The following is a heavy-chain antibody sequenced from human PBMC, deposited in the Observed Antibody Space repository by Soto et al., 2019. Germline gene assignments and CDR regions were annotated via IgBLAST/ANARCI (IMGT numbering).Heavy chain of an antibody. V-gene: IGHV5-51*01. CDR1: GYSFINYW. Sequence: KVSCKASGYSFINYWLAWVRQMPGKGLELMGIISPGDSDTSYSPSFRGQVTISADKSIGTAYLQWSSLKASDTALYYCARAWNARSHGRVYYFYYMAVWGQGTTVTVCS. J-gene: IGHJ6*03. CDR3: ARAWNARSHGRVYYFYYMAV. D-gene: IGHD1-1*01. CDR2: ISPGDSDT.